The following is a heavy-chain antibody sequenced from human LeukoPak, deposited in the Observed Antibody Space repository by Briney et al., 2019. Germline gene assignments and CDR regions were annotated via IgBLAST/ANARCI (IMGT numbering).Heavy chain of an antibody. J-gene: IGHJ3*02. CDR1: GDSISTYS. Sequence: PSETLSLTCTVSGDSISTYSWIYIRQPQGKGLEWIGHISYSGSTKYNPSLKSRVTISLDTSKNQFSLKLSSVTAADTAVYYCVRGYQLLPDAFDIWGQGTMVTVSS. CDR2: ISYSGST. D-gene: IGHD2-2*01. CDR3: VRGYQLLPDAFDI. V-gene: IGHV4-59*01.